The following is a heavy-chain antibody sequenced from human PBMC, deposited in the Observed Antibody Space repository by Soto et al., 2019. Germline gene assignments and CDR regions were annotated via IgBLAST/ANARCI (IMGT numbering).Heavy chain of an antibody. J-gene: IGHJ5*02. V-gene: IGHV1-8*01. CDR1: GYTFTSYD. Sequence: ASVKVSCKASGYTFTSYDINWVRQATGQGLEWMGWMNPNSGNTGYAQKFQGRVTMTRNTSISTAYMELSSLRSEDTAVYYCARLTWTWYYDFWSGYSNWFDPWGQGTLVTVS. CDR2: MNPNSGNT. D-gene: IGHD3-3*01. CDR3: ARLTWTWYYDFWSGYSNWFDP.